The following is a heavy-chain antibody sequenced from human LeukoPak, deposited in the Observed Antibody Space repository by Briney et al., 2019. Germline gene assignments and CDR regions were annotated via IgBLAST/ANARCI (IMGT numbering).Heavy chain of an antibody. CDR2: IYHSGSA. CDR1: GYSISSGYY. V-gene: IGHV4-38-2*01. D-gene: IGHD5-12*01. J-gene: IGHJ4*02. CDR3: ARWVATPRGYFDY. Sequence: SETLSLTCAVSGYSISSGYYWGWIRQPPGKGLEWIGSIYHSGSAHYNPSLKSRVTISVDTSKNQFSLKLSSVTAADTAVYYCARWVATPRGYFDYWGQGTLVTVSS.